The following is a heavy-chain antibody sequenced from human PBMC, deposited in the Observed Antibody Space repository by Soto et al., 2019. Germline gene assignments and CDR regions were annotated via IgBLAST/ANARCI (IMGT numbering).Heavy chain of an antibody. V-gene: IGHV3-7*03. CDR3: ASSLGATPGF. Sequence: VQLVESGGGLVQPGGSLRLSCAVSRISFSAYWMSWVRQAPGRGLEWVANIKPDGSGKYYVDSVKGRFTISRDNVKDSLYLEMNNLRPDDTATYYCASSLGATPGFWGQGTLVNVSS. J-gene: IGHJ4*02. CDR2: IKPDGSGK. CDR1: RISFSAYW. D-gene: IGHD1-26*01.